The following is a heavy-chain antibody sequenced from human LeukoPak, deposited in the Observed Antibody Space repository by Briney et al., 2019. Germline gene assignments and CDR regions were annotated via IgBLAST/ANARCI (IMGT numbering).Heavy chain of an antibody. CDR1: GGSISSGDYY. CDR3: ARLEGGEGNWFDP. Sequence: PSETLSLTCTVSGGSISSGDYYWSWIRQPPGKGLEWIGYIYYSGSTYYNPSLKSRVTISVDTSKNQFSLKLSSVTAADTAVYYCARLEGGEGNWFDPWGQGTLVTVSS. D-gene: IGHD3-16*01. V-gene: IGHV4-30-4*02. CDR2: IYYSGST. J-gene: IGHJ5*02.